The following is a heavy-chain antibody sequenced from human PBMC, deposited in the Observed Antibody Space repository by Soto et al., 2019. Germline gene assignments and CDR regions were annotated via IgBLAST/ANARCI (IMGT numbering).Heavy chain of an antibody. D-gene: IGHD3-10*01. CDR3: EREGVRGMVA. CDR2: MNPNSANT. J-gene: IGHJ6*02. V-gene: IGHV1-8*02. Sequence: ASVKVSCKASGYTFTNYDINWVRQAPGQGLEWMGWMNPNSANTGYAQKFQGRVTMTRNTSISTAYMELSSLRSEDTAVYYCEREGVRGMVAWGQGNSVTGSS. CDR1: GYTFTNYD.